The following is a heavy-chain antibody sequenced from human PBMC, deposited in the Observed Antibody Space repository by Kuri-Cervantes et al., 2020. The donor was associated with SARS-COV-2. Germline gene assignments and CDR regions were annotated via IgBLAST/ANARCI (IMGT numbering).Heavy chain of an antibody. CDR1: GFTFSNAW. CDR3: ARDKDDGSGDGFDY. D-gene: IGHD3-10*01. J-gene: IGHJ4*02. V-gene: IGHV3-11*04. CDR2: ISSSGSTI. Sequence: GGSLRLSCAASGFTFSNAWMSWVRQAPGKGLEWVSYISSSGSTIYYADSVKGRFTISRDNAKNSLYLQMNSLRAEDTAVYYCARDKDDGSGDGFDYWGQGTLVTVSS.